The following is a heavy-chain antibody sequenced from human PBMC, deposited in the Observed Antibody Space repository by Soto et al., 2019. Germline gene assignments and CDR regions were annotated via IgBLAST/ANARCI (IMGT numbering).Heavy chain of an antibody. Sequence: SVKVSCKASGGTFSSYAISWVRQAPGQGLEWMGGIIPIFGTANYAQKFQGRVTITADESTSTAYMELSSLRSEDTAVYYCARKTYDFWSGYPIRYYYYGMDVWGQGTTVTVSS. CDR2: IIPIFGTA. J-gene: IGHJ6*02. V-gene: IGHV1-69*13. CDR1: GGTFSSYA. D-gene: IGHD3-3*01. CDR3: ARKTYDFWSGYPIRYYYYGMDV.